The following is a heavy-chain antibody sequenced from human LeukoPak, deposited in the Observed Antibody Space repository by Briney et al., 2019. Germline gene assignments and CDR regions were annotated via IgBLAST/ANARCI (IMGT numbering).Heavy chain of an antibody. CDR2: IYPDDSET. CDR3: ARRHFYESGGYSDY. J-gene: IGHJ4*02. V-gene: IGHV5-51*01. CDR1: GYTFSAYW. Sequence: GESLKISCKGSGYTFSAYWIGWVRQMPGKGLEWMGIIYPDDSETKYSPSFQGQVTISADKSITTAYLQWSSLQASDTAMYYCARRHFYESGGYSDYWGQGTLVTVSS. D-gene: IGHD3-22*01.